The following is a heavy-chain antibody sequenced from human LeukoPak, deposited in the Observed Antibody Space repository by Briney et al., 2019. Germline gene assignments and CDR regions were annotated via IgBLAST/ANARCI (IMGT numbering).Heavy chain of an antibody. D-gene: IGHD2-21*01. J-gene: IGHJ4*02. V-gene: IGHV4-34*01. Sequence: SETLSLTCAVYGGSFSGYYWSWIRQPPGKGLEWIGEINHSGSTNYNPSLKSRVTISVDTSKNQFSLNLSSVTAADTAVYYCAGGATYFFDYWGQGTLVTVSS. CDR2: INHSGST. CDR3: AGGATYFFDY. CDR1: GGSFSGYY.